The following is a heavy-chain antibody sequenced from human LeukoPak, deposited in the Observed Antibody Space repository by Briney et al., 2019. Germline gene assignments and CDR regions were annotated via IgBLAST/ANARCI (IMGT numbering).Heavy chain of an antibody. V-gene: IGHV3-7*01. Sequence: GGPLRLSCAASGFTFSSYWMSWVRQAPGKGLEWVANIKEDGSEKYYVDSVKGRFTISRDNGKNSLYLQMNSLRAEDTAVYYCARTLAARHTSGYIDYWGQGTLVTVSS. D-gene: IGHD3-22*01. CDR1: GFTFSSYW. CDR3: ARTLAARHTSGYIDY. CDR2: IKEDGSEK. J-gene: IGHJ4*02.